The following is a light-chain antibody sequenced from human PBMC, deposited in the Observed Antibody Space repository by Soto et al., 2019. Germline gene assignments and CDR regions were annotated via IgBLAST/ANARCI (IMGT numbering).Light chain of an antibody. CDR1: QSVSSN. J-gene: IGKJ2*01. V-gene: IGKV3-11*01. CDR2: DAS. Sequence: EIVLTQSPATLSLSPGERATLSCRASQSVSSNLAWYQQKPGQAPRLLIYDASNRATGIPARFSGSGSETDFTLTISNLEPEDFAVYYCPQRSNWPPYTFGQGTKLEIK. CDR3: PQRSNWPPYT.